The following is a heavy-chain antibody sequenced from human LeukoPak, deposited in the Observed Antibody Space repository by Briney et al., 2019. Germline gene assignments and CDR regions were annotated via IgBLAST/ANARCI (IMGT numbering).Heavy chain of an antibody. CDR3: AKDGQVGAIGYFDY. V-gene: IGHV3-33*06. D-gene: IGHD1-26*01. Sequence: PGTSLRLSCAASGFIFSTYGMHWVRQAPGKGLEWVAVVWSDGNNKYYSDSVKGRFTISRDNSKNTLYLEMNSLRAEDTAVYYCAKDGQVGAIGYFDYRGQGTLVTVSS. CDR1: GFIFSTYG. CDR2: VWSDGNNK. J-gene: IGHJ4*02.